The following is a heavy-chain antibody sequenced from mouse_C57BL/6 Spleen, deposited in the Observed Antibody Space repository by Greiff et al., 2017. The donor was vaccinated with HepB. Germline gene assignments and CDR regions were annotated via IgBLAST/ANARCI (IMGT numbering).Heavy chain of an antibody. CDR3: ARRTMVTTSWYFDV. V-gene: IGHV1-61*01. Sequence: QVQLKQPGAELVRPGSSVKLSCKASGYTFTSYWMDWVKQRPGQGLEWIGNIYPSDSETHYNQKFKDKATLTVDKSSSTAYMQLSSLTSEDSAVYYCARRTMVTTSWYFDVWGTGTTVTVSS. CDR1: GYTFTSYW. D-gene: IGHD2-2*01. J-gene: IGHJ1*03. CDR2: IYPSDSET.